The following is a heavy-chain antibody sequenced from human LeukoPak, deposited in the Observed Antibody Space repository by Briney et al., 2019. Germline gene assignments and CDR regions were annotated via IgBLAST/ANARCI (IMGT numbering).Heavy chain of an antibody. Sequence: KSGESLKISCKGSGYSFTSYWIGWVRQMPGKGLEWMGIIYPGDSDTRYSPSFQGQVTISADKSISTAYPQWSSLKASDTAMYYCARRVAVAGTLFGSAHYYYYYMDVWGKGTTVTISS. D-gene: IGHD6-19*01. CDR2: IYPGDSDT. CDR3: ARRVAVAGTLFGSAHYYYYYMDV. J-gene: IGHJ6*03. CDR1: GYSFTSYW. V-gene: IGHV5-51*01.